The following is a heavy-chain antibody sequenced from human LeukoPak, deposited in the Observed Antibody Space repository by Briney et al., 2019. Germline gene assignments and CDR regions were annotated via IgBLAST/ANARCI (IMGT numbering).Heavy chain of an antibody. D-gene: IGHD6-6*01. Sequence: SETLSLTCTASGGSISTYYWNWIRQPPGKGLEWIGYIYHSGSTNYNPSLQSRVTISVDTSKNQFSLNLNSVTAADTAVYYCARGGAARLHFQNWGQGTLVTVSS. CDR3: ARGGAARLHFQN. V-gene: IGHV4-59*01. CDR2: IYHSGST. CDR1: GGSISTYY. J-gene: IGHJ1*01.